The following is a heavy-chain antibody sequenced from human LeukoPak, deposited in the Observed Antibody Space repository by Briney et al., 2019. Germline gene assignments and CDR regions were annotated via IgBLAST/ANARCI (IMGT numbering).Heavy chain of an antibody. V-gene: IGHV3-74*01. CDR1: GFTFISYG. Sequence: GGSLRLSCAVSGFTFISYGMQWVRQAPGKGLAWVSRINTDGSGTAYADSVKGRFPISRDNAKNPLYLQMNSLRAEDTALYYCARELPREVTLDYWGQGTLVTVSS. CDR2: INTDGSGT. CDR3: ARELPREVTLDY. D-gene: IGHD2-21*02. J-gene: IGHJ4*01.